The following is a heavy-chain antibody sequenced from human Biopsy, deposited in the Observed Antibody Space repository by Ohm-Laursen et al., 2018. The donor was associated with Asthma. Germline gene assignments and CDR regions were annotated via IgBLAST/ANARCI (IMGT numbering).Heavy chain of an antibody. CDR2: ISAYNGNT. J-gene: IGHJ6*02. V-gene: IGHV1-18*01. Sequence: AASVKASCTTSGYTFNSAGITWVRQAPGQGLEWMGWISAYNGNTKVAQKLQDRVTMITDTSTSTAYMELRSLRSDDTAVYFCARAVDYSHYYGIDVWGQGTTVTVS. CDR1: GYTFNSAG. CDR3: ARAVDYSHYYGIDV. D-gene: IGHD3-10*01.